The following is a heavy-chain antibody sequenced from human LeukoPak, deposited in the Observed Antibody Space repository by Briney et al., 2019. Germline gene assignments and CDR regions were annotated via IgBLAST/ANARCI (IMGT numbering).Heavy chain of an antibody. CDR3: ARAGDEALGDYFDY. Sequence: GGSLRLSCAASGFTFSSYGMSWVRQAPGKGLEWVSAISGSGSNTYYTDSVKGRFTISRDNAKNSLYLQMNSLRAEDTAVYYCARAGDEALGDYFDYWGQGTLVTVSS. CDR1: GFTFSSYG. CDR2: ISGSGSNT. V-gene: IGHV3-21*04. J-gene: IGHJ4*02. D-gene: IGHD7-27*01.